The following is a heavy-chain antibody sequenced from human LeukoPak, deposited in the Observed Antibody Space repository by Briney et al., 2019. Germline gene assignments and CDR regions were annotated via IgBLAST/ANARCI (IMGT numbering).Heavy chain of an antibody. CDR2: ISGSGGST. CDR1: GFTFSSYA. CDR3: AKRGVVIRVILVGFHKEAYYFDS. Sequence: GGSLRLSCAASGFTFSSYAMSWVRQAPGKGLEWVSAISGSGGSTYYADSVKGRFTISRDNAKSTLYLEMNSLGAEDTAVYFCAKRGVVIRVILVGFHKEAYYFDSWGQGALVTVSS. D-gene: IGHD3-22*01. J-gene: IGHJ4*02. V-gene: IGHV3-23*01.